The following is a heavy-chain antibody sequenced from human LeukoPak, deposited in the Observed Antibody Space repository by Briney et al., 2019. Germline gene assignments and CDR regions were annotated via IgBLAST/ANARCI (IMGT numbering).Heavy chain of an antibody. CDR3: ATVRRVQLWLISYYYYYYMDV. CDR2: FDPEDGET. Sequence: ASVKVSCKVSGYTLTELSMHWVRQAPGKGLEWRGGFDPEDGETIYAQKFQGRVTMTEDTSTDTAYMELTSLRSEDTAVYYCATVRRVQLWLISYYYYYYMDVWGKGTTVTVSS. CDR1: GYTLTELS. D-gene: IGHD5-18*01. J-gene: IGHJ6*03. V-gene: IGHV1-24*01.